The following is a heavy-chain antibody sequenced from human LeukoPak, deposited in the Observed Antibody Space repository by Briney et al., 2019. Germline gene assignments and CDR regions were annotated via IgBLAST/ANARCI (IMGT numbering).Heavy chain of an antibody. CDR3: AKGQNYYYYYMDV. CDR2: ISWNGGGI. CDR1: GFTFGDYG. J-gene: IGHJ6*03. Sequence: GGSLRLSCAASGFTFGDYGMSWVRQAPGKGLEWVSAISWNGGGIAYADSVKGRFTISRDNAKNSLYLRMNSLRAEDTAFYYCAKGQNYYYYYMDVGGKGTTVTVSS. V-gene: IGHV3-20*04.